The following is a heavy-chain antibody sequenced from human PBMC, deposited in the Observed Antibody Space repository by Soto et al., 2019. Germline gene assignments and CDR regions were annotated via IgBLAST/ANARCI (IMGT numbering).Heavy chain of an antibody. CDR3: AKENSSSWFYYYYGMDV. J-gene: IGHJ6*02. V-gene: IGHV3-9*01. D-gene: IGHD6-13*01. Sequence: ALRLSCAASGFTFDDYAMHWVRQAPGKGLEWVSGISWNSGSIGYADSVKGRFTISRDNAKNSLYLQMNSLRAEDTALYYCAKENSSSWFYYYYGMDVWGQGTTVTVSS. CDR1: GFTFDDYA. CDR2: ISWNSGSI.